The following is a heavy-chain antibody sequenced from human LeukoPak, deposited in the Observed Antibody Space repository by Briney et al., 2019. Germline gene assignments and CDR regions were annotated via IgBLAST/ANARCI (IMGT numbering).Heavy chain of an antibody. D-gene: IGHD4-17*01. CDR3: ARGPDYGDYVGDYYYYYMDV. CDR1: GFTFSSYG. CDR2: IRYDGSNK. V-gene: IGHV3-30*02. Sequence: GGSLRLSCAASGFTFSSYGMHWVRQAPGKGLEWVAFIRYDGSNKYYADSVKGRFTISRDNSKNTLYLQMNSLRAEDTAVYYCARGPDYGDYVGDYYYYYMDVWGKGTTVTVSS. J-gene: IGHJ6*03.